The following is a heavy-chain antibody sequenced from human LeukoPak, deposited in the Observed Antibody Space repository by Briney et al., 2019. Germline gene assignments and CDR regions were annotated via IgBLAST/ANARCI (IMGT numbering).Heavy chain of an antibody. Sequence: SGGSLRLSCAASGFTFSSYWMSWVRQAPGKGLEWVANIKQDGSEKYYVDSVKGRFTISRDNAKNSLYLQMNSLRAEDTAVYYCARENGDPPDYGMDVWGQGTTVTVSS. V-gene: IGHV3-7*01. J-gene: IGHJ6*02. CDR3: ARENGDPPDYGMDV. D-gene: IGHD4-17*01. CDR2: IKQDGSEK. CDR1: GFTFSSYW.